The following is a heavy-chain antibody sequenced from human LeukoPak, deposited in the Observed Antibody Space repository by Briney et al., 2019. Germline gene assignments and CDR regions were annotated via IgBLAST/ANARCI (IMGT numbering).Heavy chain of an antibody. V-gene: IGHV3-15*01. CDR1: GFTFNNGW. CDR2: IQSNTLDGTP. CDR3: TYNYIGVEYNWFDP. J-gene: IGHJ5*02. Sequence: PGGSLTLSCVVSGFTFNNGWMNWVRQAPGKGLEWVGRIQSNTLDGTPDYAAPVKGSFIISSDESKNTLYLQLNSVKTEDTAVYYCTYNYIGVEYNWFDPWGQGTLVTVSS. D-gene: IGHD5-24*01.